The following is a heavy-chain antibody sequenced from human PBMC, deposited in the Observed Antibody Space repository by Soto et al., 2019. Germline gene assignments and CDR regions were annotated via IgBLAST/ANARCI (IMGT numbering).Heavy chain of an antibody. D-gene: IGHD3-10*01. CDR2: IKSKTDAGTT. CDR3: AADSRGPMAPHFDY. CDR1: GFSFTKAW. Sequence: TGGSLRLSCAASGFSFTKAWMNWVRQAPGKGLEWVGRIKSKTDAGTTYYAAPVNGRFTVSRDDSKNTLYLQMNSLKIEDTAVYYCAADSRGPMAPHFDYWGQGALVTVSS. V-gene: IGHV3-15*07. J-gene: IGHJ4*02.